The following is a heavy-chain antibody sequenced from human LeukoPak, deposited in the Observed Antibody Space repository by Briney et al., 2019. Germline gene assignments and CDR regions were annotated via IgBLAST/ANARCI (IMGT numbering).Heavy chain of an antibody. Sequence: SETLSLTCTVSGGSISSGDYYWSWIRQPPGKGLEWIGYIYYSGSTYYNPSLKSRVTISVDTSKNQFSLKLSSVTAADTAVYYCARDSAFVVAPAGGVSWTDVWGQGTTVTVSS. CDR2: IYYSGST. CDR1: GGSISSGDYY. V-gene: IGHV4-30-4*01. D-gene: IGHD2-21*01. J-gene: IGHJ6*02. CDR3: ARDSAFVVAPAGGVSWTDV.